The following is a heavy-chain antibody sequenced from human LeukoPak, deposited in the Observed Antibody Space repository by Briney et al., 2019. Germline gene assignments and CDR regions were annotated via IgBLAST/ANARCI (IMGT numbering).Heavy chain of an antibody. V-gene: IGHV4-59*01. CDR2: IYYSGST. Sequence: SETLSLTCTVSGGSISSYYWSWIRQPPGKGLEWIGYIYYSGSTNYNPSLKSRVTISVDTSKNQFSLKLSSVTAADTAVYYCARDESGYQGFDYWGQGTLVTVSS. CDR3: ARDESGYQGFDY. CDR1: GGSISSYY. J-gene: IGHJ4*02. D-gene: IGHD3-3*01.